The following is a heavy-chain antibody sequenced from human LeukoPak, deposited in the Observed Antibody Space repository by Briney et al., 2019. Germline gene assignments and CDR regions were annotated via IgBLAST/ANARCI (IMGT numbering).Heavy chain of an antibody. CDR3: ARGGGSYYYYYMDV. V-gene: IGHV4-4*02. CDR1: GGSISSSNW. CDR2: IYHSGST. Sequence: PSGTLSLTCAVSGGSISSSNWWSWVRQPPGKGLEWIGGIYHSGSTNYNPSLKSRVTISVDKSKNQFSLKLSSVTAADTAVYYCARGGGSYYYYYMDVWGKGTTVTVSS. D-gene: IGHD1-26*01. J-gene: IGHJ6*03.